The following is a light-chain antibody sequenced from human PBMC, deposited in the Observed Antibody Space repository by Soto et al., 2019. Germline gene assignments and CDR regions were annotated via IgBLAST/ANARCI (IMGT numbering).Light chain of an antibody. V-gene: IGKV1-5*01. Sequence: DIQMTQSPSTLSASVGDRVTITCRASQHINNRLAWYQQKPGKGPRLLISDASSLKSGVPSRFSGSGSGTEFTLTINRLQTEDFASYYCQQYNFYSTFGQGTKVEIK. J-gene: IGKJ2*01. CDR3: QQYNFYST. CDR2: DAS. CDR1: QHINNR.